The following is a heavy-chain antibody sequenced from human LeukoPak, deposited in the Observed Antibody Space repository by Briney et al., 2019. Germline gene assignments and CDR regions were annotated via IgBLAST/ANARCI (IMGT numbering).Heavy chain of an antibody. V-gene: IGHV3-11*01. Sequence: GGSLRLSCAASGFTFSDYYMSWIRQAPGKGLEWVSYISSSGSTIYYADSVKGRFTISRDNAKNSLYLQMNSLRAEDTAAYYCARDRNWGLIGNDVDVWGKGTTVTVSS. J-gene: IGHJ6*04. D-gene: IGHD7-27*01. CDR1: GFTFSDYY. CDR3: ARDRNWGLIGNDVDV. CDR2: ISSSGSTI.